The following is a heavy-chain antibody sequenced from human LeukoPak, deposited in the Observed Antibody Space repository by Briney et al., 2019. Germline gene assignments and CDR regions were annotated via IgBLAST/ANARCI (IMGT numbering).Heavy chain of an antibody. D-gene: IGHD2-21*02. CDR3: ARGAACGGDCYCLGY. CDR2: INSNSGGT. J-gene: IGHJ4*02. CDR1: GYTXTDYY. Sequence: GASVKVSCKASGYTXTDYYMHWVRQAPGQGLDWVGWINSNSGGTAYAQKFQGRVTMTRDTSISTAYMELSRLRSDDTAVYYCARGAACGGDCYCLGYWGQGTLVTVSS. V-gene: IGHV1-2*02.